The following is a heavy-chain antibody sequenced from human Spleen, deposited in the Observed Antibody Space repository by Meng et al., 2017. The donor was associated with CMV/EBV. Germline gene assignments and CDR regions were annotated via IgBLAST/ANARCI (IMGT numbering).Heavy chain of an antibody. CDR1: TLTHFKSYS. CDR2: ISGNGGST. J-gene: IGHJ5*02. Sequence: GESLKISCVASTLTHFKSYSMNWVRQAPGKGLEWVSGISGNGGSTNYADSVKGRFTISRDNSKNTLYLQMNSLRAEDTAIYYCAKCGFSYGRFDPWGQGTLVTVS. D-gene: IGHD5-18*01. CDR3: AKCGFSYGRFDP. V-gene: IGHV3-23*01.